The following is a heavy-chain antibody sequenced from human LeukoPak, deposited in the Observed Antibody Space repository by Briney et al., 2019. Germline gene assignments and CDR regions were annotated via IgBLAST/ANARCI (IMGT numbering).Heavy chain of an antibody. V-gene: IGHV4-4*09. CDR1: GVSISSSD. CDR2: IYHSGRP. Sequence: SETLTLTCTVSGVSISSSDWSWIRQPPGKELEWIGNIYHSGRPNCNPSPKSRVTISVDTSKNQFSLKLTSVTAADTAVYYCAWGYGMDVWGQGPTVTV. J-gene: IGHJ6*02. CDR3: AWGYGMDV. D-gene: IGHD3-16*01.